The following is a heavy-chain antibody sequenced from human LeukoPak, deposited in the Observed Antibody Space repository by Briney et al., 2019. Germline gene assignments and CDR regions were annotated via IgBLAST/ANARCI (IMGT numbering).Heavy chain of an antibody. CDR3: ARGRSGIVVVPAYYGMDV. CDR2: ISAYNGNT. J-gene: IGHJ6*02. V-gene: IGHV1-18*01. Sequence: GASVKVSCKASGYTFTSYGISWVRQAPGQGLEWMGWISAYNGNTNYAQKLQGRVTMTTDTSTSTAYMELRSLRSDDTAVYYCARGRSGIVVVPAYYGMDVWGQGTTVTVSS. D-gene: IGHD2-21*01. CDR1: GYTFTSYG.